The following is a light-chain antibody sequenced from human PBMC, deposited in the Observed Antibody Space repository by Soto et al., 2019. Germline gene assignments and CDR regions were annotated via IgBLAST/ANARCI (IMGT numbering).Light chain of an antibody. V-gene: IGKV3-11*01. CDR3: QQRSNSWT. J-gene: IGKJ1*01. Sequence: EIVLTQSPATLSLSPGERATLSCRASQSVSCFLVWYQQKPGQAPRLLIYDTSNRATGIPARFSGSGSATDFTLTISSLEPEDFAVYYCQQRSNSWTFGQGTKVEIK. CDR1: QSVSCF. CDR2: DTS.